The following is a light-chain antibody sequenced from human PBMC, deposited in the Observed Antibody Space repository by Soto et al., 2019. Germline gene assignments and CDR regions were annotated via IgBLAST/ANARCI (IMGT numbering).Light chain of an antibody. CDR2: AVS. CDR1: SSDVGGYNY. V-gene: IGLV2-11*01. Sequence: QSALTQPRSVSGSPGQSVTISCTGTSSDVGGYNYVSWYQQHPGKAPKLLIYAVSERPSGVPDRFSGSKSGNTASLTISGLQAEDEADYYCCSYAGSDTDVFGGGTKLTVL. J-gene: IGLJ2*01. CDR3: CSYAGSDTDV.